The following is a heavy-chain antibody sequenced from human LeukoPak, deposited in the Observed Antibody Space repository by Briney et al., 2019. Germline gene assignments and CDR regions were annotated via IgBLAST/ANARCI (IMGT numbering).Heavy chain of an antibody. V-gene: IGHV3-30*04. CDR1: GFTFSSYA. CDR2: ISYDGSNK. J-gene: IGHJ6*03. Sequence: GGSLRLSCAASGFTFSSYAMHWVRQAPGKGLEWVAVISYDGSNKYYADSVKGRLTISRDNSKNTLYLQMNSLRAEDTAVYYCARAYIVVVVAATYMDVWGKGTTVTVSS. D-gene: IGHD2-15*01. CDR3: ARAYIVVVVAATYMDV.